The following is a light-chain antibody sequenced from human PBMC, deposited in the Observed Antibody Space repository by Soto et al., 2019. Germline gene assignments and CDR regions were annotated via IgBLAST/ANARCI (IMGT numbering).Light chain of an antibody. CDR1: QSVAYTY. Sequence: EMVLTQSPATLSLSPGERATLSCRASQSVAYTYLAWFQQKPGQAPRLLIYGASNRATGIPDRFSGSGSGTDFTLTISRLAPEDFEVYYCQQYGTSPFTLGPGTNVDIK. J-gene: IGKJ3*01. V-gene: IGKV3-20*01. CDR2: GAS. CDR3: QQYGTSPFT.